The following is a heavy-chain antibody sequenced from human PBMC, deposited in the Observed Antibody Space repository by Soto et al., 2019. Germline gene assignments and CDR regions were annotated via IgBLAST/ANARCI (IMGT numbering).Heavy chain of an antibody. CDR1: GVSLSTYC. CDR3: ARGNCALLITGSYYFDF. D-gene: IGHD3-16*01. J-gene: IGHJ4*02. Sequence: PSETLSLPCTVSGVSLSTYCWVWVRQPAGKGLEWIGLIYSSGSINYNPSLKSRVTMSADTSKNQFSLRLTSVTAADTAVYYCARGNCALLITGSYYFDFWGQGTLVTVSS. CDR2: IYSSGSI. V-gene: IGHV4-4*07.